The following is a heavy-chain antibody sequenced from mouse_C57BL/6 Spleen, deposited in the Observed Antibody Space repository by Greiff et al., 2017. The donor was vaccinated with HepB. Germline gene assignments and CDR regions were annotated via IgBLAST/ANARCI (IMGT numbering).Heavy chain of an antibody. CDR3: ARCTHDGYYRGYFDV. D-gene: IGHD2-3*01. Sequence: EVMLVESGGGLVQPGGSLSLSCAASGFTFTDYYMSWVRQPPGKALEWLGFIRNKANGYTTEYSASVKGRFTISRDNSQSILYLQMNALRAEDSATYYCARCTHDGYYRGYFDVWGTGTTVTVSS. J-gene: IGHJ1*03. CDR1: GFTFTDYY. CDR2: IRNKANGYTT. V-gene: IGHV7-3*01.